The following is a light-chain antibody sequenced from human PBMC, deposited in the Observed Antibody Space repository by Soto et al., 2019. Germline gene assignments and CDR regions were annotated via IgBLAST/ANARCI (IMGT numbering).Light chain of an antibody. Sequence: IQMTQTPSSLSASVGARVTITCRASQSISSYLNWYQQKPGKAPNLLIYAASSLQSGVPSRFIGSGSGTDFTLTISRLAPEDFAVDFCQQYGNSPTFGQGTKVDI. CDR1: QSISSY. CDR2: AAS. V-gene: IGKV1-39*01. CDR3: QQYGNSPT. J-gene: IGKJ1*01.